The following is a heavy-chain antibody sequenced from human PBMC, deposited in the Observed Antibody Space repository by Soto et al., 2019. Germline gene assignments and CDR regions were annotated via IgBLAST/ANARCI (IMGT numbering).Heavy chain of an antibody. V-gene: IGHV3-30*18. J-gene: IGHJ3*02. Sequence: LSLTCAASGFTFSSYGMHWVRQAPGKGLEWVAVISYDGSNKYYADSVKGRFTISRDNSKNTLYLQMNSLRAEDTAVYYCAKDVSTRIAVAGHGDAFDIWGQGTMVTVSS. CDR2: ISYDGSNK. D-gene: IGHD6-19*01. CDR1: GFTFSSYG. CDR3: AKDVSTRIAVAGHGDAFDI.